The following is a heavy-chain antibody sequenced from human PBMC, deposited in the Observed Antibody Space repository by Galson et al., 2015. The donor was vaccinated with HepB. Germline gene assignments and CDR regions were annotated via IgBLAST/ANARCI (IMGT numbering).Heavy chain of an antibody. CDR3: ARHSSVYYPTPFDY. CDR2: IIPNFGTA. V-gene: IGHV1-69*13. CDR1: GGTFSSYA. J-gene: IGHJ4*02. Sequence: SVKVSCKASGGTFSSYAISWVRQAPGQGLEWMGGIIPNFGTANNAQKFQGRVTITADESTSTAYMELSSLRSEDTAVYYCARHSSVYYPTPFDYWGQGTLVTVSS. D-gene: IGHD3-22*01.